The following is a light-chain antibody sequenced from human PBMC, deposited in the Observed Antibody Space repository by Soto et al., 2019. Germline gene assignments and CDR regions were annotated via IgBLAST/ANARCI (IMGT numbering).Light chain of an antibody. CDR3: QQYGSSPT. J-gene: IGKJ4*01. CDR1: QSVSSCY. V-gene: IGKV3-20*01. CDR2: GAS. Sequence: EIVLTQSPGTLSLSPGERATLSCRASQSVSSCYLAWYQQTPGQAPSLLIYGASSRATGSPDRFSGSGSGTDFTLTITRLEPEDFAVYYGQQYGSSPTFGGGTKVEIK.